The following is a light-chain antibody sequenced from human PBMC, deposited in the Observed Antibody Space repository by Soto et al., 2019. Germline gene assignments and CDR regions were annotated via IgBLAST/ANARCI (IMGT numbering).Light chain of an antibody. CDR1: QSISNN. CDR2: DAS. Sequence: IVMTQSPATLSLSPGEKATLSCRASQSISNNFAWYQQKAGQAPRLLIYDASTRATGIPDRFSGSGSGTDFTLSISRLEPEDFAVYYCQSYGSSRTFGHGTKVEI. CDR3: QSYGSSRT. J-gene: IGKJ1*01. V-gene: IGKV3-20*01.